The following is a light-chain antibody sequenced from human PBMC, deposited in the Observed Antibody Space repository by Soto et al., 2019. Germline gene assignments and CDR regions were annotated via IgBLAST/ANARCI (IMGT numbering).Light chain of an antibody. CDR1: ASNVASND. CDR3: ASWDDSLSGL. CDR2: GNN. J-gene: IGLJ2*01. Sequence: QSVLTQPPSASGTPGQRVTISCSGSASNVASNDIYWYQQLPGTAPKLLVVGNNQRPSGVPDRFSGSRSGTSASLAISALRSEDEAMYFCASWDDSLSGLFGGVTKLTVL. V-gene: IGLV1-47*01.